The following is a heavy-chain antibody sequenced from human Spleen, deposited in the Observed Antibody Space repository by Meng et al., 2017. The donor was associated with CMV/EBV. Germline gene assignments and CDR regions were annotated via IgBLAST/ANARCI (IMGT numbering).Heavy chain of an antibody. CDR1: GGSISSSSYY. J-gene: IGHJ4*02. CDR2: IYYSGST. Sequence: LPEPGPGLVKHSETLSLTCTVSGGSISSSSYYWGWIRQPPGKGLEWIGSIYYSGSTYYNPSLKSRVTISVDTSKNQFSLKLSSVTAADTAGYYCARDRWYYFDYWGQGTLVTVSS. CDR3: ARDRWYYFDY. V-gene: IGHV4-39*07. D-gene: IGHD4-23*01.